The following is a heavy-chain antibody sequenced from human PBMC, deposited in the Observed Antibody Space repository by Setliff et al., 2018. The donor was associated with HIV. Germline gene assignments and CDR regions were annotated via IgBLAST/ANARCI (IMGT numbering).Heavy chain of an antibody. V-gene: IGHV4-34*01. J-gene: IGHJ4*02. CDR2: INHSGNT. Sequence: ETLSLTCAVYGGSFSGYYWSWIRQPPGKGLEWIGEINHSGNTNYNPSLKSRVTISVDTSKNQFSLKLSSVTAADTAVYYCARGPTVVTTIDYWGQGTLVTVSS. D-gene: IGHD4-17*01. CDR3: ARGPTVVTTIDY. CDR1: GGSFSGYY.